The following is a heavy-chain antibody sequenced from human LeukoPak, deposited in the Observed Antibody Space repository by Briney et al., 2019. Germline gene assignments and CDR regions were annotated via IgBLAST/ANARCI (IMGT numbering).Heavy chain of an antibody. D-gene: IGHD3-22*01. CDR1: GFTFSSYA. V-gene: IGHV3-30-3*01. CDR2: ISYDGSNK. J-gene: IGHJ5*02. Sequence: GRSLRLSCAASGFTFSSYAMHWVRQAPGKGLEWVAVISYDGSNKYYADSVKGRFTFSRDNSKNTLYLQMNSLRAEDTAVYYCAKDQSYYDSSGYYPNHWGQGTLVTVSS. CDR3: AKDQSYYDSSGYYPNH.